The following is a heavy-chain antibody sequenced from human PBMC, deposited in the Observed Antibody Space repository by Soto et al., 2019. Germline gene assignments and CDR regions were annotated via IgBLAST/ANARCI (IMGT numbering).Heavy chain of an antibody. CDR1: GFTVSSNY. D-gene: IGHD6-13*01. Sequence: GGSLRLSCAASGFTVSSNYMSWVRQAPGKGLEWVSVIYSGGSTYYADSVKGRFTISRDNSKNTLYLQMNSLRAEDTAVYYCARGRVLQQLAFDYWGQGTLVTVSS. CDR2: IYSGGST. V-gene: IGHV3-66*01. CDR3: ARGRVLQQLAFDY. J-gene: IGHJ4*02.